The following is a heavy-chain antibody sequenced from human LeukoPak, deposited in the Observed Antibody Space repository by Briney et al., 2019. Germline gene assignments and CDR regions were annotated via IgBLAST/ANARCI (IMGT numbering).Heavy chain of an antibody. Sequence: SQTLSLTCTVSGGSINSGDYYWSWIRQPPGEGLEWIGFIDHSGSTYYNPSLKSRVTISTDRSKNQFSLNLKSVTAADTAMYYCAREDSSGYFDYWGQGTLVTVSS. CDR2: IDHSGST. D-gene: IGHD6-19*01. CDR1: GGSINSGDYY. CDR3: AREDSSGYFDY. J-gene: IGHJ4*02. V-gene: IGHV4-30-2*01.